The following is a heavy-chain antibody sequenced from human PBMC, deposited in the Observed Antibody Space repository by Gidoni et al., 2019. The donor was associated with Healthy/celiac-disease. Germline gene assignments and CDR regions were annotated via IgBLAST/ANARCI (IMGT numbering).Heavy chain of an antibody. V-gene: IGHV1-58*02. J-gene: IGHJ4*02. D-gene: IGHD3-10*01. CDR2: IVGGSGNT. CDR1: GFNITSSA. CDR3: AAVNYYGSGSYYNALDY. Sequence: QMQLVQSGPEVKKPGTSVKVSCKASGFNITSSAMQWVRQARRQRLEWIGWIVGGSGNTNYAQKFQERVTITRDMSTSTAYMELSSLRSEDTAVYYCAAVNYYGSGSYYNALDYWGQGTLVTVSS.